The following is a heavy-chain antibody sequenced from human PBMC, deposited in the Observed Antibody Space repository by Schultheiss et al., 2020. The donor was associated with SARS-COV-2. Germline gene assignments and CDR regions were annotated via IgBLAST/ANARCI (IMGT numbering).Heavy chain of an antibody. CDR1: GGSFSGYY. V-gene: IGHV4-34*09. D-gene: IGHD7-27*01. CDR2: IYYSGST. J-gene: IGHJ3*02. Sequence: SETLSLTCAVYGGSFSGYYWSWIRQPPGKGLEWIGYIYYSGSTYYNPSLKSRVTISVDTSKNQFSLQLTSVTPEDTAVYFCARWGSGTFDIWGQGTMVTVSS. CDR3: ARWGSGTFDI.